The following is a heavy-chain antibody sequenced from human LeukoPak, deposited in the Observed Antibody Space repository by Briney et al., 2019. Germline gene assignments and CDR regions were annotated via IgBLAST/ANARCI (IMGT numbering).Heavy chain of an antibody. Sequence: ASVKVSCKASGGTFGSYAISWVRQAPGQGLEWMGRIIPILGIANYAQKFQGRVTITADKSTSTAYMELSSLRSEDTAVYYCARISIAVAGRGDYFDYWGQGTLVTVSS. J-gene: IGHJ4*02. CDR3: ARISIAVAGRGDYFDY. V-gene: IGHV1-69*04. CDR2: IIPILGIA. D-gene: IGHD6-19*01. CDR1: GGTFGSYA.